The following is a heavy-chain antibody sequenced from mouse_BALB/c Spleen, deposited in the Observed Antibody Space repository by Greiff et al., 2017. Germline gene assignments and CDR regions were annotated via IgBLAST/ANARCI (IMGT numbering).Heavy chain of an antibody. CDR2: ISSGGGST. CDR3: ARHYDYDDYAMDY. J-gene: IGHJ4*01. Sequence: EVHLVESGGGLVQPGGSLKLSCAASGFTFSSYDMSWVRQTPEKRLEWVAYISSGGGSTYYPDTVKGRFTISRDNAKNTLYLQMSSLKSEDTAMYYCARHYDYDDYAMDYWGQGTSVTVSS. CDR1: GFTFSSYD. D-gene: IGHD2-4*01. V-gene: IGHV5-12-1*01.